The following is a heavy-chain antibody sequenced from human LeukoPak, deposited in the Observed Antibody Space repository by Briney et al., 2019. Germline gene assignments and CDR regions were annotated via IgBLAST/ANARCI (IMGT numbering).Heavy chain of an antibody. D-gene: IGHD3-10*01. V-gene: IGHV3-74*03. CDR1: GFTITNNW. CDR3: ATVFKGSSLQDY. CDR2: IKMDERSA. J-gene: IGHJ4*02. Sequence: GGSLRLSWTVSGFTITNNWMYWVRQAPGRGLVWVSRIKMDERSAVYADSVKGRFIISRDNAKNTVYLQMNSLRADDTAVYYCATVFKGSSLQDYWGQGTLVTVSS.